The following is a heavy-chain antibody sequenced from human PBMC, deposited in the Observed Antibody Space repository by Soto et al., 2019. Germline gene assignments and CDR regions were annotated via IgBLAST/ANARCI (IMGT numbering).Heavy chain of an antibody. CDR1: GGTFSSYA. Sequence: SVKVSCKASGGTFSSYAISWVRQAPGQGLEWMGGIIPIFGTANYAQKFQGRVTITADESTSTAYMELSSLRSEDTAVYYCARRGWLGYCSGGSCHGFDYWGQGTLVTVSS. V-gene: IGHV1-69*13. CDR2: IIPIFGTA. CDR3: ARRGWLGYCSGGSCHGFDY. D-gene: IGHD2-15*01. J-gene: IGHJ4*02.